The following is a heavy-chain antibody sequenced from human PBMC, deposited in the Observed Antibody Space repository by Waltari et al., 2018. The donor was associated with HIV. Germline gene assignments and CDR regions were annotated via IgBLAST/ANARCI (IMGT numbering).Heavy chain of an antibody. CDR3: AHCPRPYYDSNRSRPLDWFFDL. J-gene: IGHJ2*01. CDR1: GFSLTSHGVA. Sequence: QITLKESGPALLKPTQTLTLTCSFSGFSLTSHGVAVAWFRQPPGKALEWLALIYWNDIERYSPARKNRLTITKDTSKNQVVLAMTNVDPVDTATYLCAHCPRPYYDSNRSRPLDWFFDLWGRGTLVTVSS. CDR2: IYWNDIE. D-gene: IGHD3-22*01. V-gene: IGHV2-5*01.